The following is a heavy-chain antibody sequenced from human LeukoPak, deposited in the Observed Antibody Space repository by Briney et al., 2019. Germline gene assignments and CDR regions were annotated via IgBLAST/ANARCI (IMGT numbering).Heavy chain of an antibody. Sequence: AASVKVSCKASGGTFSSYAISWVRQAPGQGLEWMGGIIPIFGKANYAQKFQGRVTITADKSTSTAYMELSSLRSEDTAVYCCATEVVPAATGEYDAFDIWGQGTMVTVSS. J-gene: IGHJ3*02. V-gene: IGHV1-69*06. D-gene: IGHD2-2*01. CDR3: ATEVVPAATGEYDAFDI. CDR2: IIPIFGKA. CDR1: GGTFSSYA.